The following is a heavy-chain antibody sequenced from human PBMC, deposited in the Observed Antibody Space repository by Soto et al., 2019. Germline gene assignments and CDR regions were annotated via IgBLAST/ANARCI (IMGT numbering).Heavy chain of an antibody. CDR2: SYRGGTT. Sequence: EVQLVESGGGLVQPGGSLRLSCAASGFAVSSRYMSWVRQAPGKGLEWVSASYRGGTTYDADSVKGRFSIARDNCKNTVNLQMNGLRAEDTAVYSVACPGSAAGGVGPGYYCCGMAVWGQGTTVPVSS. J-gene: IGHJ6*02. D-gene: IGHD2-8*02. CDR1: GFAVSSRY. V-gene: IGHV3-66*01. CDR3: ACPGSAAGGVGPGYYCCGMAV.